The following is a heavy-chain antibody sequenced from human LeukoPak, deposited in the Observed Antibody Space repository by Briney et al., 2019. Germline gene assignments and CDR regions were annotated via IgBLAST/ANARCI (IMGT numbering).Heavy chain of an antibody. V-gene: IGHV3-23*01. CDR1: GFTFSSYA. Sequence: PGGSLRLSCAASGFTFSSYAMNWVRQAPGKGLEWVSAISGSGGSTYYADSVKGRFTISRDNSKNTLYLQMNSLRAEDTAVYYCAKDQDPDSSGYYYWGQGTLVTVSS. D-gene: IGHD3-22*01. J-gene: IGHJ4*02. CDR2: ISGSGGST. CDR3: AKDQDPDSSGYYY.